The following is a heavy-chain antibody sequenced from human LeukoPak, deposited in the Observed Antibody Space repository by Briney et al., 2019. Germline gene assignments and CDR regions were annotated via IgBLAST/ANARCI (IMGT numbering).Heavy chain of an antibody. Sequence: SETLSLTCTVSSYSISSNYYWDWIRQPPGKGLEWIGSIYHSGSTYYNPSLKSRVTISVDTSKNQFSLKLSSVTAADTAVYYCARLPQYTRGRITIFGVVSYYYMDVWGKGTTVTVSS. CDR1: SYSISSNYY. D-gene: IGHD3-3*01. V-gene: IGHV4-38-2*02. J-gene: IGHJ6*03. CDR3: ARLPQYTRGRITIFGVVSYYYMDV. CDR2: IYHSGST.